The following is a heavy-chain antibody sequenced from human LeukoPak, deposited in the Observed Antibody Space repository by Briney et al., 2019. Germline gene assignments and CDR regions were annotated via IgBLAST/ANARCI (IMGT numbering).Heavy chain of an antibody. D-gene: IGHD3-22*01. Sequence: SETLSLTCSVSGDSIRNTNYYWGWIRQSPRTGLEWIGNIFYSGSTYYNPSLKSRVTISVDTSKNQFSLKLSSVTAADTAVYYCARDSSSVGRDAFDIWGQGTMVTVSS. CDR3: ARDSSSVGRDAFDI. CDR1: GDSIRNTNYY. CDR2: IFYSGST. J-gene: IGHJ3*02. V-gene: IGHV4-39*07.